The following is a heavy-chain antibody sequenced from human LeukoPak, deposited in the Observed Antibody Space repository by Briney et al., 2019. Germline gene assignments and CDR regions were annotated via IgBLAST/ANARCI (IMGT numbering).Heavy chain of an antibody. CDR1: GFTFTNSA. Sequence: SVKVSCKASGFTFTNSAVQWVRQARGQRLEWIGWIVVGSGNINYAEKFQERVTITRDMSTRTAYMDLSSLRFEDTAVYYCATTAYFDKDYYMDVWGKGTTVIVSS. V-gene: IGHV1-58*01. CDR2: IVVGSGNI. CDR3: ATTAYFDKDYYMDV. J-gene: IGHJ6*03. D-gene: IGHD3-22*01.